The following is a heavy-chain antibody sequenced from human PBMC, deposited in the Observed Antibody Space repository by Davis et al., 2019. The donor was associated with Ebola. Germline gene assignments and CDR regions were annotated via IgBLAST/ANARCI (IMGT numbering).Heavy chain of an antibody. CDR1: GYTFTSYD. V-gene: IGHV1-8*01. CDR3: ARRRSSWTTRNWFDP. J-gene: IGHJ5*02. D-gene: IGHD3/OR15-3a*01. CDR2: MNPNSGNT. Sequence: AASVKVSCKASGYTFTSYDINWVRQATGQGLEWMGWMNPNSGNTGYAQKFQGRVTMTRSTSISTAYMELSSLRSEDTAVYYCARRRSSWTTRNWFDPWGQGTLVTVSS.